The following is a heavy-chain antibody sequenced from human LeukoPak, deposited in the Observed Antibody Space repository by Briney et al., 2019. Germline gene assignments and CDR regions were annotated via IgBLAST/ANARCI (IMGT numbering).Heavy chain of an antibody. V-gene: IGHV4-39*01. CDR1: GDSISGSSYY. CDR3: ASADGYKIDY. Sequence: SETLSLTCTVSGDSISGSSYYWGWIRQPPGKGLEWIGNIYYGGSTYYSPSLKSRVSISVDTSKNQVSLKLSSVTAADTAVYYCASADGYKIDYWGQGTLVPVSS. CDR2: IYYGGST. J-gene: IGHJ4*02. D-gene: IGHD5-24*01.